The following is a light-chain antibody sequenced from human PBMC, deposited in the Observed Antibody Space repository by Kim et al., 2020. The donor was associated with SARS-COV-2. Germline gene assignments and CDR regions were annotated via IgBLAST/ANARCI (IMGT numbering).Light chain of an antibody. V-gene: IGKV1-5*03. Sequence: IQMTQSPSTLSASVGDRVTITCRASQSVDTWLAWYQQKPGKAPNLLIYQASSLQIGVPSRFSGSGSGAEFNLTISSLQPEDFATYYCQHYIRFPYTFGQGTKLEIK. CDR1: QSVDTW. CDR3: QHYIRFPYT. J-gene: IGKJ2*01. CDR2: QAS.